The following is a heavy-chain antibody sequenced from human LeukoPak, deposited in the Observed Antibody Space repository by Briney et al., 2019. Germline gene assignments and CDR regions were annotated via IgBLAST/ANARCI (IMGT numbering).Heavy chain of an antibody. CDR2: IDPSDSYT. V-gene: IGHV5-10-1*01. D-gene: IGHD3-22*01. J-gene: IGHJ2*01. CDR1: GYSFTTYW. CDR3: ARGNYYDSSYYYRGYFGL. Sequence: LGEALKISCKGSGYSFTTYWISWVRQMPGKGVEWMVRIDPSDSYTNYSPSFQGHVTISVDKSISTAYLQWSSLKASDTAMYYCARGNYYDSSYYYRGYFGLWGRGTLVSVSS.